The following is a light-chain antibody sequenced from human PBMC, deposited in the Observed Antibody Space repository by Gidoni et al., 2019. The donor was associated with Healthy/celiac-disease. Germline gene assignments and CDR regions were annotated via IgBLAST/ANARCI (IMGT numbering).Light chain of an antibody. CDR1: QSNSSY. CDR3: QQSYSTPVT. J-gene: IGKJ3*01. V-gene: IGKV1-39*01. Sequence: DIQMTQSPSSLSASVGDRVTITCRASQSNSSYLNWYQQKPGKAPKLLIYAASSLQSGVPSRFSGSGSGTDFTLPISSLQPEDFATYYCQQSYSTPVTFGPGTKVDIK. CDR2: AAS.